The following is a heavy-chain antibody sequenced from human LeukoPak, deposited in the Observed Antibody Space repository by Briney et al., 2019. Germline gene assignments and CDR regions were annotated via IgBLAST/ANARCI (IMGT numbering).Heavy chain of an antibody. CDR1: GYSFTSYW. V-gene: IGHV5-51*01. CDR2: IYPGDSDT. CDR3: ARVYYYDSSGYYYVELFDY. D-gene: IGHD3-22*01. Sequence: PGESLKISCKGSGYSFTSYWIGWVRQMPGKGLEWMGIIYPGDSDTRYSPSFQGQVTISADKSIRTAYPQWSSLKASDTAMYYCARVYYYDSSGYYYVELFDYWGQGTLVTVSS. J-gene: IGHJ4*02.